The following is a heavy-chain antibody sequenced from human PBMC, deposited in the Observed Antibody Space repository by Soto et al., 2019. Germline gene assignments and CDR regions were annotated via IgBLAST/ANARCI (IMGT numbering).Heavy chain of an antibody. CDR2: VSTYKGNT. CDR1: DYTLTSNG. V-gene: IGHV1-18*01. CDR3: ARDRSRTFDI. Sequence: QAQLVQSGAEVKNPGASVKVSCKASDYTLTSNGISWVRQAPGQGLEWMGWVSTYKGNTNNAQKFQGRVIKTTDTSTSTTNMELRSLRSDDTAVYYCARDRSRTFDIWGQGTMVTVCS. J-gene: IGHJ3*02.